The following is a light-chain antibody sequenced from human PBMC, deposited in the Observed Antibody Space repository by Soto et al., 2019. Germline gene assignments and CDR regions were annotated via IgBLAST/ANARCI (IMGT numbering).Light chain of an antibody. CDR3: QQYGSSRFT. CDR2: GAS. CDR1: QSITNSY. Sequence: EIVLTQSPGTLSLSPGERATLSCRASQSITNSYLAWYQQIPGQAPRLLVYGASSRATGIPDRFSGSGSGTDFTLTISRLEPEDFAVYYCQQYGSSRFTFGPGTKVDVK. J-gene: IGKJ3*01. V-gene: IGKV3-20*01.